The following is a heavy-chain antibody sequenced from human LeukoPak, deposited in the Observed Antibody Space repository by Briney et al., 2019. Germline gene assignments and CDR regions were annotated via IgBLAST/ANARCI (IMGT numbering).Heavy chain of an antibody. D-gene: IGHD1-14*01. V-gene: IGHV1-18*01. J-gene: IGHJ5*02. CDR1: FCKHIDFR. CDR2: ISGYNGKT. CDR3: ARWETGSWFDP. Sequence: GSSVKFSRKASFCKHIDFRINWLRPTRRQGLEWMGWISGYNGKTNYAQKFQGRVTMTTDTSTNTVYLELRSLRSDDTAVYYCARWETGSWFDPWGQGTLVTISS.